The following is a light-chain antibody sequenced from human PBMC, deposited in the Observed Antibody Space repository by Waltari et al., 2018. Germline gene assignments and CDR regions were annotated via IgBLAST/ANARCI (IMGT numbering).Light chain of an antibody. Sequence: EIVLTQSPATLPLSPGERATLSCRASQSISSNLAWYQFRPGQAPRLLIYDASNRATGIPARFSGSGSGTDFTLTINSLEPEDFAVYYCQQRSIWPLTFGGGTKVEIK. CDR3: QQRSIWPLT. J-gene: IGKJ4*01. CDR2: DAS. V-gene: IGKV3-11*01. CDR1: QSISSN.